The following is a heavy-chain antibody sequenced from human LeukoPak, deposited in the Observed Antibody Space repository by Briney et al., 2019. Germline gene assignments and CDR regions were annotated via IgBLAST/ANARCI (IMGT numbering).Heavy chain of an antibody. CDR1: GYTFTSYD. J-gene: IGHJ4*02. V-gene: IGHV1-18*01. D-gene: IGHD6-13*01. CDR2: ISAYNGNT. CDR3: ARGMKPGIAAAGPALGY. Sequence: AASVKVSCKASGYTFTSYDINWVRQATGQGLEWMGWISAYNGNTNYAQKLQGRVTMTTDTSTSTAYMELRSLRSDDTAVYYCARGMKPGIAAAGPALGYWGQGTLVTVSS.